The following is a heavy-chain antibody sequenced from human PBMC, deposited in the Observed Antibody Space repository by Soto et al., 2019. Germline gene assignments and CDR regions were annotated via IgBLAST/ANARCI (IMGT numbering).Heavy chain of an antibody. CDR1: SGSISSSNW. CDR2: IYHSGST. J-gene: IGHJ3*01. CDR3: ARERTPGIAADAKPGGAFDF. Sequence: QVPLQDSGPGLVKPSGTLSLTCAVSSGSISSSNWWSWVRQPPGKWLEWIGEIYHSGSTNYNPSLKSRATITVDKSKNQFSLKLSSGTSADTAVYYCARERTPGIAADAKPGGAFDFWGQGTIVTVSS. D-gene: IGHD6-13*01. V-gene: IGHV4-4*02.